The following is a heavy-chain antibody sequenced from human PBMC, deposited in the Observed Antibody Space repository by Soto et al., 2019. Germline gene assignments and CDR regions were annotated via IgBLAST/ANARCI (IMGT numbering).Heavy chain of an antibody. Sequence: QVHLVQSGAEVKKPGSSVKVSCKASGGTFGSYAITWVRRAPGQGLEWLGGIIPILNSPAYAQKFKARVVITADEVTNTAYMELSSLRFDDTAVYYCAREAPYCTSATCPKFYDMDVWGQGTTVTVAS. V-gene: IGHV1-69*01. CDR3: AREAPYCTSATCPKFYDMDV. CDR1: GGTFGSYA. D-gene: IGHD2-2*01. CDR2: IIPILNSP. J-gene: IGHJ6*02.